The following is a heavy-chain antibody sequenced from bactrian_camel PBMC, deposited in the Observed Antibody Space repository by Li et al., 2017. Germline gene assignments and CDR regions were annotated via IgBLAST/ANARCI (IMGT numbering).Heavy chain of an antibody. D-gene: IGHD6*01. Sequence: HVQLVESGGGSVETGGSLNLACTASGFTFGTYCMAWFRQAPGKEREAVAIIDSDEDGGTTEYADSVRGRFTISHDSATNTMYLQMNNVKPEDTAMYFCAATVGGRCLEFAGMDYWGKGTQVTVS. J-gene: IGHJ7*01. CDR1: GFTFGTYC. CDR2: IDSDEDGGTT. V-gene: IGHV3S26*01.